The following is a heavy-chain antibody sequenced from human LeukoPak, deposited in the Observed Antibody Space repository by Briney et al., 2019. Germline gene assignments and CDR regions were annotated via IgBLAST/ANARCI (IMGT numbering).Heavy chain of an antibody. CDR1: GFTFSSYS. D-gene: IGHD5-24*01. V-gene: IGHV3-21*01. CDR2: ITTTFYT. J-gene: IGHJ4*02. Sequence: GGSLRLSCAASGFTFSSYSFNWVRQVPGKGLEWISSITTTFYTYYTDSVKGRFTISRDNAKNSLYLQMISLRAEDTAVYYCARVRANWHEDYWGQGTLVTVSS. CDR3: ARVRANWHEDY.